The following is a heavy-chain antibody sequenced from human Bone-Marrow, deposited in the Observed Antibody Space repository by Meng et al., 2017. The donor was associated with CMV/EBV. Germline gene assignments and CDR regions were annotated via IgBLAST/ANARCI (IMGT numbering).Heavy chain of an antibody. CDR2: INPYNGNT. D-gene: IGHD3-22*01. Sequence: ASVKVSCKASGYTFTSYGINWVRQAPGQGLEWMGWINPYNGNTEYGQNLQGRVTMTTDTSTSTAYMELRSLRSDDTAVYYCARDPLPSYYNDNSGYSNWAQGTLATVSS. J-gene: IGHJ4*02. CDR1: GYTFTSYG. CDR3: ARDPLPSYYNDNSGYSN. V-gene: IGHV1-18*01.